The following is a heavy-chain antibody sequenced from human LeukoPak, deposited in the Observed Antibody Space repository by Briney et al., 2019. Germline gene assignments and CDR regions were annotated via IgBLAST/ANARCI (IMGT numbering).Heavy chain of an antibody. V-gene: IGHV4-39*01. CDR1: GGSISSSSYY. CDR2: IYYSGST. Sequence: SETLSLTCTVSGGSISSSSYYWGWIRQPPGKGLEWIESIYYSGSTYYNPSLKSRVTISVDTSKNQFSLKLSSVTAADTAVYYCASHYYGSGSYGWFDPWGQGTLVTVSS. CDR3: ASHYYGSGSYGWFDP. J-gene: IGHJ5*02. D-gene: IGHD3-10*01.